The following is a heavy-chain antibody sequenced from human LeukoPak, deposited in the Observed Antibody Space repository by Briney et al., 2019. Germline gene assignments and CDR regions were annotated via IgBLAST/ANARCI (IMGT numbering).Heavy chain of an antibody. D-gene: IGHD6-13*01. J-gene: IGHJ6*03. CDR2: IYYSGST. Sequence: SQTPSLTCTVSGGSISSGDYYWSWIRQPPGKGLEWIGYIYYSGSTYYNPSLKSRVTISVDTSKNQFSLKLSSVTAADTAVYYCARGGAAARRGYYYMDVWGKGTTVTVSS. CDR3: ARGGAAARRGYYYMDV. V-gene: IGHV4-30-4*08. CDR1: GGSISSGDYY.